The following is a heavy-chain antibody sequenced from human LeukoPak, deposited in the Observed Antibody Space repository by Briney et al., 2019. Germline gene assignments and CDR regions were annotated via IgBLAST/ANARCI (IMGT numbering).Heavy chain of an antibody. V-gene: IGHV4-39*01. CDR2: IYYSGST. Sequence: SETLSLTCTVSGGSISSSSYYWGWIRQPPGKGLEWIGSIYYSGSTYYNPSLKSRVTISVDTSKNQFSLKLSSVTAADTAVYYCARRSIAARLFDYWGQGTLVTVSS. J-gene: IGHJ4*02. D-gene: IGHD6-6*01. CDR3: ARRSIAARLFDY. CDR1: GGSISSSSYY.